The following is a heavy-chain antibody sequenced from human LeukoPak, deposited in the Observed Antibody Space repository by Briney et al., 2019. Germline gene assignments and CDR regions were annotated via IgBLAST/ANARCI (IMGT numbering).Heavy chain of an antibody. J-gene: IGHJ5*01. D-gene: IGHD5-18*01. V-gene: IGHV4-59*01. Sequence: PSETLSLTCTVSGGSISSYYWSWIRQPPGKGLEWIGYICYSGSTNYNPSLKSRVTISVDTSKNQFSLKLSSVTAADTAVYYCARDGYSYGSHWFDSWGQGTLVTVSS. CDR2: ICYSGST. CDR3: ARDGYSYGSHWFDS. CDR1: GGSISSYY.